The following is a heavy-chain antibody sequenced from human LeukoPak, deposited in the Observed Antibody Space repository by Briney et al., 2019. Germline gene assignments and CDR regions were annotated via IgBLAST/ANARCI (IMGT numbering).Heavy chain of an antibody. V-gene: IGHV3-66*02. J-gene: IGHJ4*02. Sequence: GGSLRPSCAASGFSVGGYYMSWVRQAPGRGLEWVSVIYSGGDTSYADSVKGRFTVSRDNAKNTVDLHMNGLRPEDTAFYYCARGFFNFEDWGRGTLVTVSS. D-gene: IGHD3-3*01. CDR1: GFSVGGYY. CDR3: ARGFFNFED. CDR2: IYSGGDT.